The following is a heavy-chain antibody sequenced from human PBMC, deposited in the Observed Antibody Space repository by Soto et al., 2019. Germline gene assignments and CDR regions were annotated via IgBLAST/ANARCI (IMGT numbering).Heavy chain of an antibody. Sequence: QVQLVQSGAEVKKPGASVKVSCKASGYTFNNYGISWVRQAPGQGLEWMGWIGPYNGNTDHAQNFQGRVTMTTDTSTNTAYMVLRSLRSDGTALYYCARCYCSVGSCYTCWHFDLWGRGTLVTVSS. CDR2: IGPYNGNT. CDR1: GYTFNNYG. V-gene: IGHV1-18*01. J-gene: IGHJ2*01. CDR3: ARCYCSVGSCYTCWHFDL. D-gene: IGHD2-15*01.